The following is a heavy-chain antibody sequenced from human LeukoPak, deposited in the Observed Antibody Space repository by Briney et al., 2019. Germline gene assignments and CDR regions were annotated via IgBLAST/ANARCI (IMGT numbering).Heavy chain of an antibody. CDR1: GFTFSSYA. Sequence: GGSLRLSCAASGFTFSSYAMSWVRQAPGKGLEWVSTIHYYGTDYADSVRGRFTVSRDDSQNTLYLQMNSLRAEDTAVYYCAKGLRQIDYWGQGTLVTCSS. CDR2: IHYYGT. V-gene: IGHV3-23*01. J-gene: IGHJ4*02. CDR3: AKGLRQIDY.